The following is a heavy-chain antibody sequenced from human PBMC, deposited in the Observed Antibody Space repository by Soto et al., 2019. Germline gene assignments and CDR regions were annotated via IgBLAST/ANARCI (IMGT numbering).Heavy chain of an antibody. D-gene: IGHD3-22*01. J-gene: IGHJ4*02. CDR1: GITVSGNY. CDR2: IYSGGST. Sequence: PGGSLRLSCAASGITVSGNYMAWVRQAPGKGLEWVSLIYSGGSTFYTDSVRGRFIISRDNSKNTLYLQMNSLRAEDTAVYYCAKVSPNYYDSTGYFDYWGQGTLVTVSS. V-gene: IGHV3-53*01. CDR3: AKVSPNYYDSTGYFDY.